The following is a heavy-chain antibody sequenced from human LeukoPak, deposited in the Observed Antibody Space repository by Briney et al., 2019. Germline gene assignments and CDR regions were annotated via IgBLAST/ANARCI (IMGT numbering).Heavy chain of an antibody. D-gene: IGHD6-13*01. CDR1: GGTFSSYA. Sequence: SVTVSCTASGGTFSSYAISWVRQAPGQGLEWMGGIIPIFGTANYAQKFQGRVTITADESTSTAYMELRSLRSDDTAVYYCARSAARDSNWFDPWGQGTLVTVSS. CDR3: ARSAARDSNWFDP. J-gene: IGHJ5*02. CDR2: IIPIFGTA. V-gene: IGHV1-69*13.